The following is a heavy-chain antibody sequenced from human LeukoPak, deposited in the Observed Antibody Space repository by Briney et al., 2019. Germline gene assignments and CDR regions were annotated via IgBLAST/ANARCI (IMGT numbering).Heavy chain of an antibody. CDR1: GGSISSSSYY. D-gene: IGHD3-22*01. CDR2: IYYSGST. Sequence: SETLSLTCTVSGGSISSSSYYWGWIRQPPGKGLEWIGSIYYSGSTYYNPSLKSRVTISVDTSKNQFSLKLSSVTAADTAVYYCARDPRLGDSSGYFDYWGQGTLVTVSP. CDR3: ARDPRLGDSSGYFDY. J-gene: IGHJ4*02. V-gene: IGHV4-39*07.